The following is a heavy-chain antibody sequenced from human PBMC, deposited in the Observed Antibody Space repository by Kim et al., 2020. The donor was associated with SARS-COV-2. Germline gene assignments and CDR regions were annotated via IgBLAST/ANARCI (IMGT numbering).Heavy chain of an antibody. V-gene: IGHV4-39*01. CDR3: ARLSWYWGSFDY. D-gene: IGHD2-8*02. J-gene: IGHJ4*02. CDR1: GGSISSSSYY. CDR2: IYYSGST. Sequence: SQTLSLTCTVSGGSISSSSYYWGWIRQPPGKGLEWIGSIYYSGSTYYNPSLKSRVTISVDTSKNQFSLKLSSVTAADTAVYYCARLSWYWGSFDYWGQVTLVTVSS.